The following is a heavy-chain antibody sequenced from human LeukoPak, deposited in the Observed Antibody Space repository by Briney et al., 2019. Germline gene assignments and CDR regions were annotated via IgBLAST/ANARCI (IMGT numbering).Heavy chain of an antibody. D-gene: IGHD3-10*01. Sequence: SQTLPVTCAISGDSVSSNSAAWNCIRQSPSRGLEWLGRTYYRSKWYSEYAVSVRGRTTINPDTSKNQFSLQLKSVTPEDTAVYYCARTGGHFDYWGQGPLLPVSS. J-gene: IGHJ4*02. CDR3: ARTGGHFDY. V-gene: IGHV6-1*01. CDR2: TYYRSKWYS. CDR1: GDSVSSNSAA.